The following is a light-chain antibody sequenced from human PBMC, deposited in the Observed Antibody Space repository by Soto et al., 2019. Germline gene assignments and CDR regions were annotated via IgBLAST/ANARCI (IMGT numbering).Light chain of an antibody. CDR3: QQYYSTPTWT. CDR1: QSVLYSSNTKNY. CDR2: WAS. J-gene: IGKJ1*01. V-gene: IGKV4-1*01. Sequence: DIVMTQSPDSLAVSLGERATINCKSSQSVLYSSNTKNYLAWYQQKPGQPPKLLIYWASTRESGVPDRFSGSRSGTDFTLTSSSLQAEDEAVYYCQQYYSTPTWTFGQGTKVEIK.